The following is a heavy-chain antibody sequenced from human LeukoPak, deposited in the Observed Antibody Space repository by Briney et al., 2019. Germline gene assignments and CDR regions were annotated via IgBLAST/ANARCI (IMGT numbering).Heavy chain of an antibody. J-gene: IGHJ4*02. Sequence: SETLSLTCTVSGGSISSHYWSWIRQPPGKGLEWIGYIYYSGSTNYNPSLKSRVTISVDTSKNQFSLKLSSVTAADTAVYYCARGWGRRDWGQGTLVTVSS. CDR3: ARGWGRRD. V-gene: IGHV4-59*11. CDR2: IYYSGST. CDR1: GGSISSHY. D-gene: IGHD3-16*01.